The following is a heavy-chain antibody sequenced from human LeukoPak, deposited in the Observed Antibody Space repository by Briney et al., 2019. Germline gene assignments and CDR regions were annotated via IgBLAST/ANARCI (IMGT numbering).Heavy chain of an antibody. CDR3: AREKEVVAATFDY. CDR1: GFTFSSYS. V-gene: IGHV3-21*01. Sequence: GGSLRLSCAASGFTFSSYSMNWVRQAPGKGLEWVSSISSSSSYIYYTDSVKGRFTISRDNAKNSLYLQMNSLRAEDTAVCYCAREKEVVAATFDYWGQGTLVTVSS. J-gene: IGHJ4*02. D-gene: IGHD2-15*01. CDR2: ISSSSSYI.